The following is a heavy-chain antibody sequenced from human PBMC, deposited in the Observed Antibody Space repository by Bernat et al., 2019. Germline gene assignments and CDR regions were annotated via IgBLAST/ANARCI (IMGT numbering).Heavy chain of an antibody. CDR3: ARDWYSRFV. Sequence: EVQLVESGGGLVQPGGSLRLSCAASGFTFSGYSMNWVRQAPGKGLEWVSYISSSSSATYYADSVKGRFTISRDNAKNSLYLQMNSLRVEDTAVYYCARDWYSRFVWDQGTLVTVSS. J-gene: IGHJ4*02. V-gene: IGHV3-48*01. CDR2: ISSSSSAT. D-gene: IGHD6-13*01. CDR1: GFTFSGYS.